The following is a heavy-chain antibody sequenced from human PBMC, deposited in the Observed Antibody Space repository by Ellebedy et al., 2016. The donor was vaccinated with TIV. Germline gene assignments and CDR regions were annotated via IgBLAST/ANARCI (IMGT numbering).Heavy chain of an antibody. CDR3: ARHSIPFDY. V-gene: IGHV5-51*01. Sequence: GGSLRLXXKGSGYSFTSYWIGWVRQMPGKGLEWMGIIYPGDSDTRYSPSFQGQVTISADKSISTAYLQWSSLKASDTAMYYCARHSIPFDYWGQGTLVTVSS. CDR1: GYSFTSYW. D-gene: IGHD2-2*02. J-gene: IGHJ4*02. CDR2: IYPGDSDT.